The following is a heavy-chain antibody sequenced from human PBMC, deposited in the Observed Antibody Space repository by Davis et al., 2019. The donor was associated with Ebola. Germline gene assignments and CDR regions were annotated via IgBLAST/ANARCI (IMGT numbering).Heavy chain of an antibody. Sequence: GSSLMISCAASGFTVSSYYICWLRQAAGKGLEWVSVIYSGGSTYYADSVKGRFTISRDNSKNTLYLQMNSLSAGDMAVYYCASGYSSYDSSYYDSIDIWGQGTTVTVSS. D-gene: IGHD5-12*01. CDR2: IYSGGST. V-gene: IGHV3-53*01. J-gene: IGHJ6*02. CDR1: GFTVSSYY. CDR3: ASGYSSYDSSYYDSIDI.